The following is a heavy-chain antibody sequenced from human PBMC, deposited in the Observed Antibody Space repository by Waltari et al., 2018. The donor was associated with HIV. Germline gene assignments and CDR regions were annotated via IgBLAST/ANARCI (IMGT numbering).Heavy chain of an antibody. CDR2: IYTRGST. V-gene: IGHV4-61*02. J-gene: IGHJ4*02. Sequence: QVQLQESGPGLVKPSQTLSLTCTVSGGSISSGSYYWSWSRQPAGTGLEWIGRIYTRGSTNSNPSLKSRVPISVDTSKNQFSLKLSAVTAADTAVYYCAGEYYYDSSGYSYDYWGQGTLVTVSS. CDR3: AGEYYYDSSGYSYDY. D-gene: IGHD3-22*01. CDR1: GGSISSGSYY.